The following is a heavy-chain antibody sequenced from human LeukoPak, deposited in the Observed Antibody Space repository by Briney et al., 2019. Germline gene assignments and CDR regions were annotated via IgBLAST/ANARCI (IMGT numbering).Heavy chain of an antibody. V-gene: IGHV3-21*01. J-gene: IGHJ4*02. Sequence: GGSLRLSCAASGFTFSSYSMNWVRQAPGKGLEWVSSISSSSSYIYYADSVKGRFTISRDNAKNSLYLQMNSLRAEDTAVYYCARDGEDTAMVTDYWGQGTLVTVSS. CDR1: GFTFSSYS. D-gene: IGHD5-18*01. CDR3: ARDGEDTAMVTDY. CDR2: ISSSSSYI.